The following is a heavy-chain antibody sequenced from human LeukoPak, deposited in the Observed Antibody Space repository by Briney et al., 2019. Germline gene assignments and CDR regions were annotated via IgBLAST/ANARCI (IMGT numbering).Heavy chain of an antibody. CDR3: AKVMGSSWQPIAFDI. V-gene: IGHV3-23*01. Sequence: PGGSLRLSCAASGFTFSSYAMSWVRQAPGKGLEWVSAISGSGGSTYYADSVKGRFSISRDNSKNTLYLQMNSLRAEDTAVYYCAKVMGSSWQPIAFDIWGQGTMVTVSS. CDR1: GFTFSSYA. D-gene: IGHD6-13*01. J-gene: IGHJ3*02. CDR2: ISGSGGST.